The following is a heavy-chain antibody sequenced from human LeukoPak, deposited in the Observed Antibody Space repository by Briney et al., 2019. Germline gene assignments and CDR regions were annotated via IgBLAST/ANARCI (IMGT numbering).Heavy chain of an antibody. V-gene: IGHV3-7*01. CDR3: AKLAKYFYGSETYYFFEH. D-gene: IGHD3-10*01. CDR2: IKRDGTEK. CDR1: GFSFTTYW. J-gene: IGHJ4*02. Sequence: GGSLRLSCAASGFSFTTYWMSWVRQAPGKGLEWVANIKRDGTEKSYVDSVKGRFTISRDNAKNSLYLQMNTLRVEDTAVYYCAKLAKYFYGSETYYFFEHWGQGTPVTASS.